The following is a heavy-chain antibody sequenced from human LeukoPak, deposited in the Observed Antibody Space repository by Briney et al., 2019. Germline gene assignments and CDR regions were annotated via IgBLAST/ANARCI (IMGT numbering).Heavy chain of an antibody. V-gene: IGHV4-4*07. J-gene: IGHJ5*01. D-gene: IGHD2-8*01. Sequence: SETLSLTCTVSGGSISNYYWSWIRQPAGKGLEWIGRIHSSGSTNYNPSLKSRVTISVNKSKNQFSLRLSSVIAADTAVYFCARDRCEGYCTSFDSWGQGTLVTVSS. CDR1: GGSISNYY. CDR2: IHSSGST. CDR3: ARDRCEGYCTSFDS.